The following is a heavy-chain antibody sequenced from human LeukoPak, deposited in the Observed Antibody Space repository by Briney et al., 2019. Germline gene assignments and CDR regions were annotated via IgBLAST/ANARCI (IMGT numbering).Heavy chain of an antibody. Sequence: GGSLRLSCAASGFTFSSYSMNWVRQAPGKGLEWVSYIRSSSTIYYADSVKGRFTVSRDNAKNSLYLQMNSLRDEDTAVYYCARDEWQRGLDCWGQGTLVTVSS. D-gene: IGHD1-1*01. J-gene: IGHJ4*02. CDR2: IRSSSTI. V-gene: IGHV3-48*02. CDR1: GFTFSSYS. CDR3: ARDEWQRGLDC.